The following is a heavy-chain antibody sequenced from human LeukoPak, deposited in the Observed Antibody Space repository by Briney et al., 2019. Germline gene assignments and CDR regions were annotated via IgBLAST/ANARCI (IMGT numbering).Heavy chain of an antibody. V-gene: IGHV4-59*11. D-gene: IGHD3-22*01. CDR2: IYYSGST. Sequence: SETLSLTCTVSGGSISSHYWSWIRQPPGKGLEWIGYIYYSGSTNYNPSLKSRVTISVDTSKNQFSLKLSSVTGADTAVYYCARDYDSSGYPATRYFDLGGRGTLVTVSS. CDR3: ARDYDSSGYPATRYFDL. CDR1: GGSISSHY. J-gene: IGHJ2*01.